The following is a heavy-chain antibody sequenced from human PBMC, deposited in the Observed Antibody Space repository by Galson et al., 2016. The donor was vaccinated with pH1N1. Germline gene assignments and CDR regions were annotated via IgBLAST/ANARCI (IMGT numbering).Heavy chain of an antibody. D-gene: IGHD4-23*01. CDR2: IYPIGGT. CDR1: GGSISSRNW. J-gene: IGHJ5*02. CDR3: ARDGGDYGGAGQYKYFDT. V-gene: IGHV4-4*02. Sequence: ETLSPTCAVSGGSISSRNWWSWVRQPPGQGLEWIGEIYPIGGTNYKPSLKSRVTISLDKSKNHFSLNLASVTAADTAVYYCARDGGDYGGAGQYKYFDTWGQGTLVTVSS.